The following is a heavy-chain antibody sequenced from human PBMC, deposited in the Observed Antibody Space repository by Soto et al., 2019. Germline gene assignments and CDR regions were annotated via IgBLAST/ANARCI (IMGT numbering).Heavy chain of an antibody. J-gene: IGHJ4*02. CDR2: MNVDTGGT. D-gene: IGHD5-18*01. CDR3: ARDGTFVLRGYSFGFDF. V-gene: IGHV1-2*06. Sequence: QVQLVQSGAEVKKPGASVRVSCKASGYRFTTFYIHWVRQAPGQGLEWMGRMNVDTGGTTYAQKFQERVTMTRDTSISTAYMEVTNVKSDDTAIYYCARDGTFVLRGYSFGFDFWGQGTRVTVSS. CDR1: GYRFTTFY.